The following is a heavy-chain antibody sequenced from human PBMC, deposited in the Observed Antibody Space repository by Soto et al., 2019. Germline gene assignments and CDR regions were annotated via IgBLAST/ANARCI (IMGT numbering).Heavy chain of an antibody. D-gene: IGHD2-21*01. V-gene: IGHV3-74*01. J-gene: IGHJ4*02. CDR3: ARADWPHTFDY. CDR1: GFTFSTYW. Sequence: EVPLVESGGGLVQPGGSLRLSCAASGFTFSTYWMHWVRQVPGEGLVWVSRINTDASSTSYADSVKGRFTISRDNDKSTRGLHMTSLRVEDTAVYYGARADWPHTFDYWGKGTLVIVSS. CDR2: INTDASST.